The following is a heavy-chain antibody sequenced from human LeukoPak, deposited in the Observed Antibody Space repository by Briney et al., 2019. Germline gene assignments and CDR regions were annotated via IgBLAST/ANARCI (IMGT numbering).Heavy chain of an antibody. CDR2: IRYDGSNK. J-gene: IGHJ4*02. CDR1: GFTFSSYG. CDR3: AKDGVDYGASFGAFDI. V-gene: IGHV3-30*02. D-gene: IGHD3-16*01. Sequence: PGGSLRLSCAASGFTFSSYGMHWVRQAPGKGLEWVAFIRYDGSNKYYADSVKGRFTISRDNSKNTLYLQMNSLRAEDTAVYYCAKDGVDYGASFGAFDIWGQGTLVTVSS.